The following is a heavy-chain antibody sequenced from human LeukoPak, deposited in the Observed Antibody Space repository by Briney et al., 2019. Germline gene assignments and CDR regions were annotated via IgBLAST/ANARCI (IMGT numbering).Heavy chain of an antibody. CDR2: ISSSGSTI. CDR1: GFTFSDYY. V-gene: IGHV3-11*04. D-gene: IGHD2-2*01. J-gene: IGHJ4*02. Sequence: GGSLRLACAASGFTFSDYYMSWIRQAPGRGLEWVSYISSSGSTIYYADSVKGRFSISRDNAKNSLYLQMNSLRAEDTAVYYCASGGWKGYCSSTSCPRPLDYWGQGTLVTVSS. CDR3: ASGGWKGYCSSTSCPRPLDY.